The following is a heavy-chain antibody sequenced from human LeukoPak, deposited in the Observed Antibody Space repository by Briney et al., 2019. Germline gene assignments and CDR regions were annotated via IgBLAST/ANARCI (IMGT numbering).Heavy chain of an antibody. J-gene: IGHJ5*02. CDR3: ARGPYTHYDSSGDYYNWFDP. Sequence: ASVKVSCKASGYTFASYDINWVRQAPGQGLEWMGWKNPNSGNTGYAQKFQGRVTITMNTSISTAYMELSSLTSEDTAVYYCARGPYTHYDSSGDYYNWFDPWGQGTLVTVSS. V-gene: IGHV1-8*03. CDR1: GYTFASYD. CDR2: KNPNSGNT. D-gene: IGHD3-22*01.